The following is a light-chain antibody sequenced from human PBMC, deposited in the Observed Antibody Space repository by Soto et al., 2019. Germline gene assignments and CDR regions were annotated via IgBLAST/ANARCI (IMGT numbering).Light chain of an antibody. CDR1: SSDVGTYNR. J-gene: IGLJ2*01. CDR3: NSYTSGSTFVV. CDR2: DVS. V-gene: IGLV2-18*02. Sequence: HSVLTQPPSVSGSPGQSVTISCTGTSSDVGTYNRVSWYQQPPGTAPKLIIYDVSNRPSGVPDRFSGSKSANTASLTISGLQAEDEADYYCNSYTSGSTFVVFGGGTKLTVL.